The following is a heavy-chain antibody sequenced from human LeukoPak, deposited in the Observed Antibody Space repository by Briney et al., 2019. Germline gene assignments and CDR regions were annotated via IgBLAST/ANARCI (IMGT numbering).Heavy chain of an antibody. CDR2: IIPIFNSL. J-gene: IGHJ5*01. Sequence: GASVKVSCKASGDTFINHPINWVRQAPGQGLEWLGMIIPIFNSLKNAYKFQGRVTINTDKATTKEYMEMSSRRYEDTAVYYCAREWGYYDSTGAYHGVSWFDSWGQGTLVTVSS. V-gene: IGHV1-69*05. D-gene: IGHD3-22*01. CDR3: AREWGYYDSTGAYHGVSWFDS. CDR1: GDTFINHP.